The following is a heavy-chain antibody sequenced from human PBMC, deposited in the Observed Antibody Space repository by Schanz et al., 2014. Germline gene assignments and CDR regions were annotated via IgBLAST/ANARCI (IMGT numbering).Heavy chain of an antibody. D-gene: IGHD3-16*01. CDR2: MNSKTGNT. V-gene: IGHV1-8*01. J-gene: IGHJ4*02. Sequence: QVQLVQSGGEVKQPGASVKVSCKASGYTFTSYDINWVRQATGQGLEWMGWMNSKTGNTGYAQRFQGRVTMTRNTSITTAYLELSSLRSGDTAVYYCTKGRTFGRWGQGTLVTVSS. CDR1: GYTFTSYD. CDR3: TKGRTFGR.